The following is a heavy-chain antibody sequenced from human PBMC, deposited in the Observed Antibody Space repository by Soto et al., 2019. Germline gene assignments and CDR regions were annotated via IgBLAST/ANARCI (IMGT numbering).Heavy chain of an antibody. CDR3: AHLILWFGEQWGYFDY. Sequence: SGPTLVNPTQTLTLTCTFSGFSLSTSGVGVGWIRQPPGKALEWLALIYWNDDKRYSPSLKSRLTITKDTSKNQVVLTMTNMDPVDTATYYCAHLILWFGEQWGYFDYWGQGTLVTVSS. CDR2: IYWNDDK. D-gene: IGHD3-10*01. J-gene: IGHJ4*02. V-gene: IGHV2-5*01. CDR1: GFSLSTSGVG.